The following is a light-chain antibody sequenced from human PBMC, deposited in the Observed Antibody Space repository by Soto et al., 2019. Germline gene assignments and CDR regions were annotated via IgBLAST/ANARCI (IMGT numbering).Light chain of an antibody. CDR2: DVS. CDR3: CSYAGSDV. V-gene: IGLV2-11*01. J-gene: IGLJ1*01. Sequence: QSALTQPRSVSGSPGQSVTISCTGTSSDVGGYNYVSWYQQHPGKAPKLIIYDVSKRPSGVPDRFSGSKSGNTASLTISGLQAEDEADYYCCSYAGSDVFGTGTKLTVL. CDR1: SSDVGGYNY.